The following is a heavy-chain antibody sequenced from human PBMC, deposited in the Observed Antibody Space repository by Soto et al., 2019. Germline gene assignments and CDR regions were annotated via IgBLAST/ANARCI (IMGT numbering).Heavy chain of an antibody. J-gene: IGHJ4*02. D-gene: IGHD1-26*01. Sequence: SETLSLTCTVSGGSISSYYWSWIRQPPGKGLEWIGYIYYSGSTNYNPSLKSRVTISVDTSKNQFSLKLSSVTAADTAVYYCARSARVGATFWDYWGQGTLVTVSS. V-gene: IGHV4-59*01. CDR2: IYYSGST. CDR3: ARSARVGATFWDY. CDR1: GGSISSYY.